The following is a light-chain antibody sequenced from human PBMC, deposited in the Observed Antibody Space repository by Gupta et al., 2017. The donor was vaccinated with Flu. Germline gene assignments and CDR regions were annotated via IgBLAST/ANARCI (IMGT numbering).Light chain of an antibody. CDR1: SSNIGAGYD. J-gene: IGLJ3*02. V-gene: IGLV1-40*01. Sequence: VTISCTGGSSNIGAGYDVHWYQQLPGTAPKLLIYGNSNRPSGVPDRFSGSKSGTSASLAITGLQAEDEADYYCQSYDSSLSGWVFGGGTKLTVL. CDR3: QSYDSSLSGWV. CDR2: GNS.